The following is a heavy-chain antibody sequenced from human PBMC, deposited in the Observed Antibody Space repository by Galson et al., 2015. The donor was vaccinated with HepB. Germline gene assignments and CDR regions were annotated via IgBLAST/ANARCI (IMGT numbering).Heavy chain of an antibody. Sequence: SVKVSCKAPGYTFTGYYMHWVRQAPGQGLEWMGWINPNSGGTNYAQKFQGWVTMTRDTSISTAYMELSRLRSDDTAVYYCARDQGTRSNGVYGMDVWGQGTTVTVSS. CDR3: ARDQGTRSNGVYGMDV. V-gene: IGHV1-2*04. CDR2: INPNSGGT. D-gene: IGHD4-11*01. CDR1: GYTFTGYY. J-gene: IGHJ6*02.